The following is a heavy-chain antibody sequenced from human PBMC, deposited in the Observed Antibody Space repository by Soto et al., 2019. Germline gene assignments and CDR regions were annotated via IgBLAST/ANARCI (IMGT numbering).Heavy chain of an antibody. CDR3: TTWIVVVVAAYDY. J-gene: IGHJ4*02. Sequence: NAWMNWVRQAPGKGLEWVGRIKSKTDGGTTDYAAPVKGRFTISRDDSKNTLYLQMNSLKTEDTAVYYCTTWIVVVVAAYDYWGQGTLVTVSS. CDR1: NAW. V-gene: IGHV3-15*07. CDR2: IKSKTDGGTT. D-gene: IGHD2-15*01.